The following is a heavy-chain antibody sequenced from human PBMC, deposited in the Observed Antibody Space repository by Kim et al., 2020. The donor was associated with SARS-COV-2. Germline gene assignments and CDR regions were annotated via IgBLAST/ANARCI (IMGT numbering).Heavy chain of an antibody. CDR1: GFTFSSYS. Sequence: GGSLRLSCAASGFTFSSYSMNWVRQAPGKGLEWVSSISSSSSYIYYADSVKGRFTISRDNAKNSLYLQMNSLRAEDTAVHYCARGYGIAAAGNRYYFDYWGQGTLFSVSS. CDR3: ARGYGIAAAGNRYYFDY. V-gene: IGHV3-21*01. D-gene: IGHD6-13*01. J-gene: IGHJ4*02. CDR2: ISSSSSYI.